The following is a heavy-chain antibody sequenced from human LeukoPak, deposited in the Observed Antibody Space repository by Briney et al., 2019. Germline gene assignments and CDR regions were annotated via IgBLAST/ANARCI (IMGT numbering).Heavy chain of an antibody. Sequence: SETLSLTCAIPGAPISSSNWWNWVRKPPGKGLEWIGEIFHSGSTSYNPSLKSRVTISVDKSKNQFSLRLTSVTAADTAVYFCATLVSTRYYFDYWGQGTLVTVSS. V-gene: IGHV4-4*02. CDR2: IFHSGST. CDR1: GAPISSSNW. CDR3: ATLVSTRYYFDY. D-gene: IGHD5/OR15-5a*01. J-gene: IGHJ4*02.